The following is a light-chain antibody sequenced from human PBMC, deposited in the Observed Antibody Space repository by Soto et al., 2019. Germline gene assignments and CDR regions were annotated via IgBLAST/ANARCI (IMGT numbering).Light chain of an antibody. CDR1: SSDVGGYNF. Sequence: QSALTQPASVSGSPGQSITISCTGTSSDVGGYNFVSWYQQHPGNAPKLVIFEVSNRPSGVSHRFSGSKSGNTASLTIFGLQPEDEADFYCSSYRGSNTYVFGTGTKLTVL. CDR2: EVS. CDR3: SSYRGSNTYV. J-gene: IGLJ1*01. V-gene: IGLV2-14*01.